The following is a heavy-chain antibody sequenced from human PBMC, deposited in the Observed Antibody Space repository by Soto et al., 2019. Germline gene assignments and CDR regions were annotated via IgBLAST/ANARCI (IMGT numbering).Heavy chain of an antibody. V-gene: IGHV4-4*07. J-gene: IGHJ6*02. CDR2: IYTSGST. Sequence: SETLSLTCTVSGGSISSYYWSWIRQPAGKGLEWIGRIYTSGSTNYNPSLKSRVTMPVDTSKNQFSLKLSSVTAAATAVYYCARDRGLGATRGGVSYYYYGMDVWGQGATVTVSS. D-gene: IGHD1-26*01. CDR1: GGSISSYY. CDR3: ARDRGLGATRGGVSYYYYGMDV.